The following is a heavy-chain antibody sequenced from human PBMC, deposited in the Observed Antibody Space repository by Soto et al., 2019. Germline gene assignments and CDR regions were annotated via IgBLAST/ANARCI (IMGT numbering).Heavy chain of an antibody. D-gene: IGHD2-15*01. CDR1: GYTFTSYG. Sequence: ASVKVSCKASGYTFTSYGFSWVRQAPGQGLEWMGWISAYNGNTNYAQNLQGRVTMTTDTSTSTAYMELRSLRSDDTAVSYGARARIYWSGGSCYTTRLDPWGQGTLV. J-gene: IGHJ5*02. CDR2: ISAYNGNT. CDR3: ARARIYWSGGSCYTTRLDP. V-gene: IGHV1-18*01.